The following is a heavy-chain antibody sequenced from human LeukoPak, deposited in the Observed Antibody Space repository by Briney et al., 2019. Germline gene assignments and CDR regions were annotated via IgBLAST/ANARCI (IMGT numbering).Heavy chain of an antibody. Sequence: SETLSLTCTVSGASISSYYWDWIRQPAGKGLEWIGRIYTSGSTDYNPSLKSRVTMSLDTSKNQFSLKLSSVTAADTAVYYCARDRGSESNLGYNWFDPWGQGTLVTVSS. CDR2: IYTSGST. CDR3: ARDRGSESNLGYNWFDP. CDR1: GASISSYY. D-gene: IGHD1-26*01. J-gene: IGHJ5*02. V-gene: IGHV4-4*07.